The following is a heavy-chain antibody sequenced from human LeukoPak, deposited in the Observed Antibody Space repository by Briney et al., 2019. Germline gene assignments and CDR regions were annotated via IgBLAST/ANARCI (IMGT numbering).Heavy chain of an antibody. CDR3: ARGKIRYYFDY. D-gene: IGHD3-10*01. J-gene: IGHJ4*02. V-gene: IGHV4-61*05. CDR1: GGSISSSNYY. CDR2: IYYSGST. Sequence: SETLSLTCTVSGGSISSSNYYWGWIRQPPGKGLEWIGYIYYSGSTNYNPSLKSRVTISVDTSKNQFSLKLSSVTAADTAVYYCARGKIRYYFDYWGQGTLVTVSS.